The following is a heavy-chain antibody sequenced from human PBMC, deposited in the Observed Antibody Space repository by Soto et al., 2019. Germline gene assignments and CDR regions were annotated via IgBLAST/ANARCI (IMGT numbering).Heavy chain of an antibody. J-gene: IGHJ4*02. CDR3: ARGDYGTGGYPFPYFDY. V-gene: IGHV1-2*02. CDR1: GYSFTGYY. CDR2: INPDSGAT. D-gene: IGHD2-8*02. Sequence: HEHLVQSGAEVKRPGASLKVSCKASGYSFTGYYIHWVRQAPGQGLEWMGWINPDSGATNYAQNFQGRVTLTSDTSISTASMDLTSLTSDDTAVYYCARGDYGTGGYPFPYFDYWGQGTLVNVSS.